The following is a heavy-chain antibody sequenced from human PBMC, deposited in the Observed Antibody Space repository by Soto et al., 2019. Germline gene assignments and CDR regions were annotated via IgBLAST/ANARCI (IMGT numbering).Heavy chain of an antibody. J-gene: IGHJ4*02. Sequence: QVQLVESGGGVVQPGRSLRLSCAASGFTFSNYIMHWVRQAPGKGLEWVAIILHDGNNKYYADSVKGRFTISRDNSKNTLYLQMNSLRTEDTAIYYCARDDGGGCYCDLGYWGQGTLVTVSS. CDR3: ARDDGGGCYCDLGY. CDR2: ILHDGNNK. D-gene: IGHD3-10*01. CDR1: GFTFSNYI. V-gene: IGHV3-30-3*01.